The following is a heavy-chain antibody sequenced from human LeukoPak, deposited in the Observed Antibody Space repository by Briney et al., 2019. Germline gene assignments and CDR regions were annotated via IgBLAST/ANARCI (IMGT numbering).Heavy chain of an antibody. CDR1: GGTFSSYA. CDR2: IIPIFGTA. CDR3: ARDPDYGDYVPGWYFDL. D-gene: IGHD4-17*01. V-gene: IGHV1-69*05. Sequence: ASVKVSCKASGGTFSSYAISWVRQAPGQGLEWMGRIIPIFGTANYAQEFQGRVTITTDESTSTAYMELSSLRSEDTAVYYCARDPDYGDYVPGWYFDLWGRGTLVTVSS. J-gene: IGHJ2*01.